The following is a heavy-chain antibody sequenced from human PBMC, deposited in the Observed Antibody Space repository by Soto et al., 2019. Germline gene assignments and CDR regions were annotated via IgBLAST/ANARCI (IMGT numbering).Heavy chain of an antibody. CDR2: IYYSGST. CDR1: GGSISSGGYY. D-gene: IGHD6-19*01. J-gene: IGHJ4*02. Sequence: SETLSLTCTVSGGSISSGGYYWSWIRQHPGKGLEWIGYIYYSGSTYYNPSLKSRVTISVDTSKNQFSLKLSSVTAADTAVYYCARRRAVAGQHFDYWGQGTLVTVSS. CDR3: ARRRAVAGQHFDY. V-gene: IGHV4-31*03.